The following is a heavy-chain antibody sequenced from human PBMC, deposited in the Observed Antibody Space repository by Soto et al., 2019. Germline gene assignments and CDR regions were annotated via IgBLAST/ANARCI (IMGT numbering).Heavy chain of an antibody. Sequence: ASVKVSCKSSGYTFISYGISWVRQAPGQGLEWMGWIGGYNGKTNYAQKFQGRVTMTTDTSTSTAYMEMKSLRSDDTAVYFCARDRAPYSGRSPGMDVWGQGTTVTVSS. CDR3: ARDRAPYSGRSPGMDV. D-gene: IGHD1-26*01. J-gene: IGHJ6*02. CDR1: GYTFISYG. V-gene: IGHV1-18*01. CDR2: IGGYNGKT.